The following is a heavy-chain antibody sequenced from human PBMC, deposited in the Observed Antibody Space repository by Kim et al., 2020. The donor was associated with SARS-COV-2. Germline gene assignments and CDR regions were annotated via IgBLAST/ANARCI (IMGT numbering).Heavy chain of an antibody. CDR2: ST. Sequence: STGYADSVKGRFTISKDNAKNTVYLQRSSLRADDTAVYYCARDSGRIVDYWGQGTLVTVSS. V-gene: IGHV3-74*01. J-gene: IGHJ4*02. D-gene: IGHD3-10*01. CDR3: ARDSGRIVDY.